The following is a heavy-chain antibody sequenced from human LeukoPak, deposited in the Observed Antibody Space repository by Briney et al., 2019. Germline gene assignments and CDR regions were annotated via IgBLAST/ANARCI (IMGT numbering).Heavy chain of an antibody. J-gene: IGHJ6*03. CDR3: ARLNYDFWSGVWEGYYMDV. CDR1: EFPFSKAW. CDR2: IGEDGSEK. D-gene: IGHD3-3*01. V-gene: IGHV3-7*01. Sequence: GGSLRLSCAVSEFPFSKAWMTWVRQAPGKGLEWVANIGEDGSEKYYVDSVKGRFTISRDNAKNSLYLQVNSLRAEDTAVYYCARLNYDFWSGVWEGYYMDVWGKGTTVTVSS.